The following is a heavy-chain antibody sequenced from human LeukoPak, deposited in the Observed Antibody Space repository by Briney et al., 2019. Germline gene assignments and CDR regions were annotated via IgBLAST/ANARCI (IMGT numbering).Heavy chain of an antibody. V-gene: IGHV4-31*03. D-gene: IGHD5-12*01. CDR3: ARDSMGGYSYFDY. CDR2: IYYSGST. CDR1: GGSISSGGYY. Sequence: SETLSLTCTVSGGSISSGGYYWSWIRQHPGKGLEWIGYIYYSGSTYYNPSLKSRVTISVDTSKNQFSLKLSSVTAADTAVYYCARDSMGGYSYFDYWGQGTLVTVSS. J-gene: IGHJ4*02.